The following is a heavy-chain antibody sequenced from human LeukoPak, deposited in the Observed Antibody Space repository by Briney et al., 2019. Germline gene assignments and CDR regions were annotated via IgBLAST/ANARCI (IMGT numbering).Heavy chain of an antibody. Sequence: PGGSLRLSCAASGFTFSNYAMSWVRQAPGKGLEWVSAISGTGYNTYYADSVKGRFTISRDNSKNTVYLQINTLRAEDTAVYYCAKGSYGSPPRVDHWGQGTLVTVSS. CDR3: AKGSYGSPPRVDH. D-gene: IGHD6-13*01. J-gene: IGHJ4*02. V-gene: IGHV3-23*01. CDR2: ISGTGYNT. CDR1: GFTFSNYA.